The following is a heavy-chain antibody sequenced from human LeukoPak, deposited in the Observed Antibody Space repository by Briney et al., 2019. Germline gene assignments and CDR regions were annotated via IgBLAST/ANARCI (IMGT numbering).Heavy chain of an antibody. V-gene: IGHV3-23*01. J-gene: IGHJ4*02. CDR3: TTGVIGAARKRGLY. Sequence: GGSLRLSCAASGFTFSSYAMSWVRQAPGKGLEWVSTITYSGGNTYYADSVKGRFTISRDNSKNTLYLQMNSLKTEDTAVYYCTTGVIGAARKRGLYWGQGTLVTVSS. CDR2: ITYSGGNT. D-gene: IGHD6-6*01. CDR1: GFTFSSYA.